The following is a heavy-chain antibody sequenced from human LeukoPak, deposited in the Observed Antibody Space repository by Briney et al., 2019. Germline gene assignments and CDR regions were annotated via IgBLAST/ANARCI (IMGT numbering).Heavy chain of an antibody. CDR3: ARDRGRPAANDAFDI. Sequence: GGSLRLSCAASGFTFSSYSMNWVRQAPGKGLEWVSSISSSSSYIYYADSVKGRFTNSRDNAKNSLYLQMNSLRAEDTAVYYCARDRGRPAANDAFDIWGQGTMVTVSS. J-gene: IGHJ3*02. CDR1: GFTFSSYS. D-gene: IGHD2-2*01. CDR2: ISSSSSYI. V-gene: IGHV3-21*01.